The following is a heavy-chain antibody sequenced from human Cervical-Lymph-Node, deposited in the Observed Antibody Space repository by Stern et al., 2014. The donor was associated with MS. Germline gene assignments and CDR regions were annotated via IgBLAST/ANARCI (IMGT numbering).Heavy chain of an antibody. V-gene: IGHV1-3*01. J-gene: IGHJ4*02. CDR1: GYSFPSYA. Sequence: VQLVQSGAEVKKPGASVMISCKASGYSFPSYAIHWVRQAPGQRLEWMGWIIPGNGNRIYSQRFQDRVTITRDTSASTAYMELSNLRSEDTAVYYCARDLTVPYYFDYWGQGTLVSVSS. CDR3: ARDLTVPYYFDY. D-gene: IGHD4-11*01. CDR2: IIPGNGNR.